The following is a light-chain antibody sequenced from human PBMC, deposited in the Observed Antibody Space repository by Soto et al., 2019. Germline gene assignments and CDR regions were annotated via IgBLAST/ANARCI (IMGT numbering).Light chain of an antibody. CDR2: GAS. J-gene: IGKJ4*01. CDR1: QSVRSD. Sequence: DTLVTQSKATLYLSRGQRATLSCRASQSVRSDLAWYQQKPGQAPRLLIYGASTRATGIPARFSGSGSGTEFTLTISSLQSEDFAIYSCLQYNDWLTFGGGTKVDIK. V-gene: IGKV3-15*01. CDR3: LQYNDWLT.